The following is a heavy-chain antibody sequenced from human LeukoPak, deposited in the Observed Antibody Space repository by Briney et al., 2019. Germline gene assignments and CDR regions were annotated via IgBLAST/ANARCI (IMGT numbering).Heavy chain of an antibody. CDR1: GFTFSSYS. Sequence: GGSLRLSCAASGFTFSSYSMMWVRQAPGKGLEWLSYISSGSNDIYYADSVEGRFSISRDNAKNSLYLQMISLRAEDTAVYYCARAPTVLVGYCSSSSCQADYWGQGTLVTVSS. V-gene: IGHV3-48*01. D-gene: IGHD2-2*01. CDR3: ARAPTVLVGYCSSSSCQADY. CDR2: ISSGSNDI. J-gene: IGHJ4*02.